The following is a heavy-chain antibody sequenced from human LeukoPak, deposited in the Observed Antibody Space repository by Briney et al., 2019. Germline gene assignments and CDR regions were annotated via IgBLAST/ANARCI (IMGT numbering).Heavy chain of an antibody. CDR1: GYIFTGHH. J-gene: IGHJ5*02. Sequence: ASVKVSCKPTGYIFTGHHVHWVRQAPGQGLEWLGWINPHSGDTSYAQTFQGRVAMTRDTSINTAYMELSRLTSDDTAVYYCAKALSQDLINWFDPWGQGTLVTVSS. V-gene: IGHV1-2*02. CDR3: AKALSQDLINWFDP. D-gene: IGHD2-15*01. CDR2: INPHSGDT.